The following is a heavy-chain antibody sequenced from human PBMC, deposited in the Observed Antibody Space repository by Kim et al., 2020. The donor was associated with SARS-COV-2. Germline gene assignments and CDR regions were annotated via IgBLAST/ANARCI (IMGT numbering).Heavy chain of an antibody. CDR1: GYTFTSYY. CDR3: ASVYNDFWSGYPTDY. D-gene: IGHD3-3*01. Sequence: ASVQVSCKASGYTFTSYYMHWVRQAPGQGLEWMGIINPSGGSTSYAQKFQGRVTMTRDTSTSTVYMELSSLRSEDTAVYYCASVYNDFWSGYPTDYWGPGTPVTVSS. J-gene: IGHJ4*02. V-gene: IGHV1-46*01. CDR2: INPSGGST.